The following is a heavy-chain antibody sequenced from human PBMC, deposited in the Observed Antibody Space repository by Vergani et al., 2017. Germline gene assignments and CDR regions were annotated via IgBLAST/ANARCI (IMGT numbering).Heavy chain of an antibody. CDR2: IYYSGST. CDR3: AGASVIKRDGYNYSSFDF. V-gene: IGHV4-59*01. Sequence: QVQLQESGPGLVKPSETLSLTCTVSGGSISSYYWSWIRHPPGNGLEWIGYIYYSGSTNYNPSLKSRVTISVDTSKNQFSLNLSSVTAADTAVYYCAGASVIKRDGYNYSSFDFWGQGTMVTVSS. D-gene: IGHD5-24*01. J-gene: IGHJ3*01. CDR1: GGSISSYY.